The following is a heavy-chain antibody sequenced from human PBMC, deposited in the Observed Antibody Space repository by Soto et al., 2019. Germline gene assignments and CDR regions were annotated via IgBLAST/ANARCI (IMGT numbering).Heavy chain of an antibody. D-gene: IGHD5-18*01. V-gene: IGHV1-69*13. CDR3: ARDRESEGIQLWLFDY. CDR1: GCTFSSYA. Sequence: ASVKVSCKASGCTFSSYAISWVRQAPGQGLEWMGGIIPIFGTANYAQKFQGRVTITADESTSTAYMELSSLRSEDTAVYYCARDRESEGIQLWLFDYWGQGTLVTVSS. CDR2: IIPIFGTA. J-gene: IGHJ4*02.